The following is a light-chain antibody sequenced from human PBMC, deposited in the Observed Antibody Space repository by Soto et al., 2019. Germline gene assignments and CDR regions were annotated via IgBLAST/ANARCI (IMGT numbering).Light chain of an antibody. CDR3: SSYTGSSTVV. CDR2: DVT. J-gene: IGLJ2*01. CDR1: RSNVGGYNY. Sequence: QSALTQPASVSGSPGQRITISCPGTRSNVGGYNYVSWYQQHPGKAPNFVIYDVTNRPSGVSNRFSGSKSGNTASLTISGLQAEDEADYYCSSYTGSSTVVFGGGTKLTVL. V-gene: IGLV2-14*03.